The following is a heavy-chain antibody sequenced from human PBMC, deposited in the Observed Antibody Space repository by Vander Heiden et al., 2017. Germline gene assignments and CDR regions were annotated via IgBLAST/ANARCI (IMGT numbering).Heavy chain of an antibody. D-gene: IGHD1-26*01. Sequence: EVQLVESGGVVVQPGGSLRHSCAAYGFTSDAYTRHWVLQAPGKGLYWVSLISWDGGSTYYADSVKGRFTISRDNSKNSLYLQMNSLRTEDTALYYCAKDKGGSYYDALDYWGQGTLVTVSS. V-gene: IGHV3-43*01. CDR2: ISWDGGST. CDR1: GFTSDAYT. CDR3: AKDKGGSYYDALDY. J-gene: IGHJ4*02.